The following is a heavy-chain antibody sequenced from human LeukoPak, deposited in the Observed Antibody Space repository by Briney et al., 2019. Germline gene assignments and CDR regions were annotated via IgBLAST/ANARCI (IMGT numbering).Heavy chain of an antibody. J-gene: IGHJ4*02. V-gene: IGHV1-2*02. CDR3: AREDVVVDS. CDR2: IKTDTGVT. D-gene: IGHD2-15*01. CDR1: GYTFTGLF. Sequence: GASVKVSCKASGYTFTGLFIHWMRQAPGHRLEWLGWIKTDTGVTSYAQKFQGRVTMTRNTSISTAYMELRRLTSDDTAVYYCAREDVVVDSWGQGILVTVSS.